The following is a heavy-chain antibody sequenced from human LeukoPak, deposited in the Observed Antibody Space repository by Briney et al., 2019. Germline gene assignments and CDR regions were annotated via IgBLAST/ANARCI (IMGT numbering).Heavy chain of an antibody. CDR2: ISSNGGST. CDR1: GFTFSSYA. V-gene: IGHV3-64D*06. CDR3: VKVSAAGTGPFDY. D-gene: IGHD6-13*01. Sequence: PGGSLRLSCSASGFTFSSYAMHWVRQAPGKGLEYVSAISSNGGSTYYADSVKGRFTISRDNSKNTLYLQKSSLRAEDTAVYYCVKVSAAGTGPFDYWGQGTLVTVSS. J-gene: IGHJ4*02.